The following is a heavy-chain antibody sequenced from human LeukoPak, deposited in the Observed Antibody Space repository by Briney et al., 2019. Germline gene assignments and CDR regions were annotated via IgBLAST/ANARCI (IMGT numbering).Heavy chain of an antibody. CDR1: GFTFSDEY. D-gene: IGHD6-13*01. CDR2: VSNSGSTI. V-gene: IGHV3-11*01. CDR3: ARDGAYSASNI. J-gene: IGHJ3*02. Sequence: GGSLRLSCAASGFTFSDEYMSWIRKAPGKGLEWISCVSNSGSTIYYADSVKGRFTIPRDNVKNSLYLQMNSLRVEDTAVYYCARDGAYSASNIWGQGTMVAVSS.